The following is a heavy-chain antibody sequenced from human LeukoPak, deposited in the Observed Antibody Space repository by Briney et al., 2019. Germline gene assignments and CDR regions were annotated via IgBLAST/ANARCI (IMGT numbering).Heavy chain of an antibody. CDR1: GYTFTSYG. CDR3: ARAFSGYDRLYYYYYYMDV. CDR2: ISAYNGNT. Sequence: ASVKVSCKASGYTFTSYGISWVRQAPGQGLEWMGWISAYNGNTNYAQKLQGRVTMTTDTSTSTAYMELRSLRSDDTAVYYCARAFSGYDRLYYYYYYMDVWGKGTTVTFSS. V-gene: IGHV1-18*01. J-gene: IGHJ6*03. D-gene: IGHD5-12*01.